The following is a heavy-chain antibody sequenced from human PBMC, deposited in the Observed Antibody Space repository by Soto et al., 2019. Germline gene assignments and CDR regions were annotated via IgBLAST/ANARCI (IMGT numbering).Heavy chain of an antibody. Sequence: PSETLSLTCAVYGGSFSGYYWSWIRQPPGKGLEWIGEINHSGSTNYNPSLKSRVTISVDTSKNQFSLKLSSVTAADTAVYYCASRFWVAGTEVDYWGQGTLVTVS. V-gene: IGHV4-34*01. J-gene: IGHJ4*02. D-gene: IGHD6-19*01. CDR2: INHSGST. CDR1: GGSFSGYY. CDR3: ASRFWVAGTEVDY.